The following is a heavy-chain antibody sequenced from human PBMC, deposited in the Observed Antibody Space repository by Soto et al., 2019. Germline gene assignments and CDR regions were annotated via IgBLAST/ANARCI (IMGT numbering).Heavy chain of an antibody. D-gene: IGHD3-10*01. CDR2: IYYIGIA. CDR3: ARGVGFGYYYYHMDL. V-gene: IGHV4-61*01. CDR1: CDSVTSVSDC. J-gene: IGHJ6*02. Sequence: PSATLSLTRTVSCDSVTSVSDCWSWIRQPPGKGLEWIVYIYYIGIADYNPSLWSRFTISIDTSKNQFSLKLTSVTAADTAVYYCARGVGFGYYYYHMDLWGQGTTVTVSS.